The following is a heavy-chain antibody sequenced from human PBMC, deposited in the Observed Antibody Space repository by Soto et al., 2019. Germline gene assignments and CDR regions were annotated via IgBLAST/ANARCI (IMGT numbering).Heavy chain of an antibody. J-gene: IGHJ5*02. CDR1: GGSFSGYY. Sequence: PSETLSLTCAVYGGSFSGYYWSWIRQPPGKGLEWIGEINHSGSTNYNPSLKSRVTISVDTSKNQFSLKLSSVTAADTAVYYCARDYARRTIVRGVTRSLWFDPWGQGTLVTVSS. CDR3: ARDYARRTIVRGVTRSLWFDP. CDR2: INHSGST. D-gene: IGHD3-10*01. V-gene: IGHV4-34*01.